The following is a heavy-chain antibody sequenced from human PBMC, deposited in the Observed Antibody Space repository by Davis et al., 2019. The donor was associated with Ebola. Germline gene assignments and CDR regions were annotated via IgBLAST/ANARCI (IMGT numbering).Heavy chain of an antibody. J-gene: IGHJ4*02. V-gene: IGHV1-2*02. CDR2: INPNSGGT. Sequence: ASVKVSCKAPGYTFTGYYIHWVRQAPGQGLEWMGWINPNSGGTNDAQKFQGRVTMTRDTSISTAYMELSRLRSDDTAVYYCAREWVGTGDPLHPFDYWGQGTLVTVSS. CDR1: GYTFTGYY. CDR3: AREWVGTGDPLHPFDY. D-gene: IGHD7-27*01.